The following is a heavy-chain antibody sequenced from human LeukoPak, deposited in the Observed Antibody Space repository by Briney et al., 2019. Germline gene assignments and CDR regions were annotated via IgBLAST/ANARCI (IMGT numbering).Heavy chain of an antibody. Sequence: PGGSLRLSCAASGFAFSSYSMNWVRQAPGKGLEWVSSISSSSSYIYYADSVKGRFTISRDNAKNSLYLQMNSLRAEDTAVYYCARDRWGANSMDVWGQGTTVTVSS. CDR2: ISSSSSYI. CDR1: GFAFSSYS. CDR3: ARDRWGANSMDV. V-gene: IGHV3-21*01. D-gene: IGHD3-16*01. J-gene: IGHJ6*02.